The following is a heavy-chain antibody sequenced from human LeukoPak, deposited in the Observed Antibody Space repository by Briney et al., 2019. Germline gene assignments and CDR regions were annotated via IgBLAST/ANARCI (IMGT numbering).Heavy chain of an antibody. CDR3: AKNGQSGFSFDP. V-gene: IGHV4-34*01. CDR1: GGSLNGYY. Sequence: SETLSHTCAVYGGSLNGYYWSWIRQPPGKGLEWIGEGNDGGGTKYNPSLKGRVTISADRSKNQFSLHLTSVTAADTAVYYCAKNGQSGFSFDPWGQGTLVTVSS. CDR2: GNDGGGT. D-gene: IGHD1-26*01. J-gene: IGHJ5*02.